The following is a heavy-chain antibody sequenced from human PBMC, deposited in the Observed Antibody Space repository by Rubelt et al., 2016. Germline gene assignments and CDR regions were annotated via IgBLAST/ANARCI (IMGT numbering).Heavy chain of an antibody. D-gene: IGHD3/OR15-3a*01. CDR2: IYSSGST. CDR3: ARGLDFGSAFDI. CDR1: AGSITSSTDY. V-gene: IGHV4-61*01. J-gene: IGHJ3*02. Sequence: QVQLQESGPGLVKPSETLSLTCSVPAGSITSSTDYWGWIRQPPGKGLEWIGYIYSSGSTNYNPPLKSRPTLSVDTSKNQFSLKLSSLTAADTAVYYCARGLDFGSAFDIWGQGTMVTVSS.